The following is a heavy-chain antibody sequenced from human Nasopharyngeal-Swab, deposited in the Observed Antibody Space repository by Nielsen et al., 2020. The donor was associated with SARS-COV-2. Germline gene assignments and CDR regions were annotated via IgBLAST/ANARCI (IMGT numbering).Heavy chain of an antibody. CDR2: ISWNSGST. J-gene: IGHJ3*02. CDR3: EKIDGYNYLYSFDI. V-gene: IGHV3-9*01. Sequence: SLKISCAASGFTFDDYAMHLVRQAPGKGLEWVSGISWNSGSTGYADSVKGRFTISRDNAKNSLYLQMNSLRAEDTALYYCEKIDGYNYLYSFDIWGQGTMVTVSS. D-gene: IGHD5-24*01. CDR1: GFTFDDYA.